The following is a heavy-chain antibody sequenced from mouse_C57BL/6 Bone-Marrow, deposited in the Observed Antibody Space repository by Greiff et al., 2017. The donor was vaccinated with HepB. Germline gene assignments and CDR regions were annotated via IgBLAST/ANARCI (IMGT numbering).Heavy chain of an antibody. CDR3: TRANFAY. J-gene: IGHJ3*01. CDR2: IDPENGDT. V-gene: IGHV14-4*01. Sequence: EVKLVESGAELVRPGASVKLSCTASGFNIKDDYMHWVKQRPEQGLEWIGWIDPENGDTEYASKFQGKATITADTSSNTAYLQLSSLTSEDTAVYYCTRANFAYWGQGTLVTVSA. CDR1: GFNIKDDY. D-gene: IGHD3-1*01.